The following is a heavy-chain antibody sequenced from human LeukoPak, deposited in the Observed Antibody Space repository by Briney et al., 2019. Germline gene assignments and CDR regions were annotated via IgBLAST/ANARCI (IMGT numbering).Heavy chain of an antibody. CDR1: GFTFSSYA. V-gene: IGHV3-23*01. CDR3: AKDPTMVRGAPYNWFDP. CDR2: ISGSGGST. D-gene: IGHD3-10*01. Sequence: GRSLRLSCAASGFTFSSYAMHWVRQAPGKGLEWVSAISGSGGSTYYADSVKGRFTISRDNSKNTLYLQMNSLRAEDTAVYYCAKDPTMVRGAPYNWFDPWGQGTLVTVSS. J-gene: IGHJ5*02.